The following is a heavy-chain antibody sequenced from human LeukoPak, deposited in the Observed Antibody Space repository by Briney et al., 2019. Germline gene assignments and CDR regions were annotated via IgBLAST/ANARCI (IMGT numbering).Heavy chain of an antibody. V-gene: IGHV1-69*04. D-gene: IGHD6-19*01. CDR3: AREAGYSSGWFLPH. CDR2: IIPILGIA. CDR1: GGTFSSYA. Sequence: SVKVSCKASGGTFSSYAISWVRQAPGQGLEWMGRIIPILGIANYAQKFQGRVTMTRDTSTSTVYMELSSLRSEDTAVYYCAREAGYSSGWFLPHWGQGTLVTVSS. J-gene: IGHJ4*02.